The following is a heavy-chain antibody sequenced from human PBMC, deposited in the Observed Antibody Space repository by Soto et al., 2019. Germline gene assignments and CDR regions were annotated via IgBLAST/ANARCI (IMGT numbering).Heavy chain of an antibody. V-gene: IGHV3-9*01. CDR1: GFTFDDYA. D-gene: IGHD3-9*01. CDR3: AKGIRYFDWLPFDY. J-gene: IGHJ4*02. CDR2: ISWNSGSI. Sequence: EVQLVESGGGLVQPGRSLRLSCAASGFTFDDYAMHWVRQAPGKGLEWVSGISWNSGSIGYADSVKGRFTISRDNAKNSLYLQMNSLRAEDTALYYCAKGIRYFDWLPFDYWGQGTLVTVSS.